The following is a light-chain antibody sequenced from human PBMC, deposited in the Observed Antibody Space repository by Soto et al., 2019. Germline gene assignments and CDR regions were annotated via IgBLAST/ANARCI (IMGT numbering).Light chain of an antibody. V-gene: IGKV3-20*01. J-gene: IGKJ1*01. CDR3: QHYITSLTT. CDR1: QSVSSY. CDR2: GAS. Sequence: PGERATLSCRASQSVSSYLAWYQQKPGQAPRLLIYGASRRANGIPDRFIGSGSGTEFTLTISRLEPEDFAVYYSQHYITSLTTFGQGTKVDI.